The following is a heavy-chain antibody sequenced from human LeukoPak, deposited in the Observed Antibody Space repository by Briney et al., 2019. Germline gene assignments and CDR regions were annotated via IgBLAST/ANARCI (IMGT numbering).Heavy chain of an antibody. J-gene: IGHJ6*02. CDR2: MNLDSGNT. Sequence: GASVRVSCKASGYTFTSYDINWVRQATGQGLEWMGWMNLDSGNTGYAQKFQGRVTMTRNTSISTAYMELSSLRSEDTAVYHCARRSGGRYYYYYGMDVWGQGTTVTVSS. V-gene: IGHV1-8*01. CDR1: GYTFTSYD. CDR3: ARRSGGRYYYYYGMDV. D-gene: IGHD1-26*01.